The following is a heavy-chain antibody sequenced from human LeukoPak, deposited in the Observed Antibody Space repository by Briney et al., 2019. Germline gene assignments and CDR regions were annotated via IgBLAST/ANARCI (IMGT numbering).Heavy chain of an antibody. CDR2: ISYDGSNK. Sequence: GGSLRLSCAASGFTFSSYGMHWVRQAPGKGLEWVAVISYDGSNKYYADSVKGRFTISRDNSKNTLYLQMNSLRAEDTAVYYCARDQGLTAPPPYGLDVWGQGTTVIVSS. V-gene: IGHV3-30*03. CDR1: GFTFSSYG. J-gene: IGHJ6*02. D-gene: IGHD5-18*01. CDR3: ARDQGLTAPPPYGLDV.